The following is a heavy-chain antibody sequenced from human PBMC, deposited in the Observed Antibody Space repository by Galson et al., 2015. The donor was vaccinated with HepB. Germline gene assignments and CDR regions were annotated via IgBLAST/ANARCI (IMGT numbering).Heavy chain of an antibody. D-gene: IGHD3-3*01. CDR3: ARVEVLRFLEWFLYGMDV. CDR2: ISSSSSHI. V-gene: IGHV3-21*01. Sequence: SLRLSCAASGFTFSSYSMNWVRQAPGKGLEWVSSISSSSSHIYYADSVKGRFTISRDNAKNSPYLQMNSLRAEDTAVYYCARVEVLRFLEWFLYGMDVWGQGTTVTVSS. CDR1: GFTFSSYS. J-gene: IGHJ6*02.